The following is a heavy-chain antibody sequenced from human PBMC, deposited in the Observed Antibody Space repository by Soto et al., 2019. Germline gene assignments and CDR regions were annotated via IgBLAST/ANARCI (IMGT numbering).Heavy chain of an antibody. CDR2: IRSFDYRT. CDR3: AKDVESGWYEAFDY. CDR1: GFAFSQYG. V-gene: IGHV3-23*01. D-gene: IGHD6-19*01. J-gene: IGHJ4*02. Sequence: PGESLKISCTASGFAFSQYGMSWVRQAPGKGLEWVSSIRSFDYRTNYADSVKGRFTISRDNSKSTLSLQMNSLRAEDTAVYYCAKDVESGWYEAFDYWGPGTLVTVSS.